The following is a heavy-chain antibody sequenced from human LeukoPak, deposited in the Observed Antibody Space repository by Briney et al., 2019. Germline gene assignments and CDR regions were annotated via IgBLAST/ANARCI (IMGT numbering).Heavy chain of an antibody. Sequence: GASVKVSCKASGYTFTSYGISWVRQAPGQGLEWMGWISAYNGNTNYAQKLQGRVTITRNTSINTAYMELSSLRSEDTAVYYCARLLRREDYWGQGTLVTVSS. CDR3: ARLLRREDY. J-gene: IGHJ4*02. CDR1: GYTFTSYG. CDR2: ISAYNGNT. D-gene: IGHD2-15*01. V-gene: IGHV1-18*01.